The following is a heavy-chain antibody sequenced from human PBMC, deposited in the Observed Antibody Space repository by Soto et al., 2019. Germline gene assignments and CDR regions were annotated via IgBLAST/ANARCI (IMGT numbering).Heavy chain of an antibody. Sequence: EVQLVESGGGLVQPGGSLKLSCAASGFTFTDSAFHWVRQASGKGLEWVGRIRSKSNNYATAHAASVTGRFSISRDDSRNTADLQMNSLKTEDTAVYYCTRPCKDGYSFGYWGQGTLVTVSS. CDR3: TRPCKDGYSFGY. V-gene: IGHV3-73*01. CDR2: IRSKSNNYAT. D-gene: IGHD4-4*01. CDR1: GFTFTDSA. J-gene: IGHJ4*02.